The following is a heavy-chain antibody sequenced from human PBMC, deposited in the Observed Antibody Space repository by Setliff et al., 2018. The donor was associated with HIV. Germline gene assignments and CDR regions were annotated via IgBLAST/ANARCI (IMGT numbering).Heavy chain of an antibody. J-gene: IGHJ4*02. D-gene: IGHD3-22*01. CDR3: ARHDSGGYYSLDY. Sequence: SETLSLTCTVSGGSISSGSYYWSWIRQPAGKGLEWIGRIYTSGSTYYNPSLKSRVTISVDTSKNQFSLKLSSVTAADTAVYYCARHDSGGYYSLDYWGQGTLVTVSS. CDR2: IYTSGST. V-gene: IGHV4-61*02. CDR1: GGSISSGSYY.